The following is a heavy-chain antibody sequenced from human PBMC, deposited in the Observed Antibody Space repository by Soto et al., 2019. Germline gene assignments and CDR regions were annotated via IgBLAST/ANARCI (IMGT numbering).Heavy chain of an antibody. CDR1: GFTISNYW. D-gene: IGHD3-22*01. J-gene: IGHJ4*02. CDR3: AKVFYYYDSSGYYYFDY. CDR2: ISPDGSTT. Sequence: EVQLVEAGGDLVQPGGSLRLSCVASGFTISNYWMHWVRQAPGKGLIWVSRISPDGSTTNYADSVKGRFTISRDNAKNTLYLQMSSLRAEDTAVYYCAKVFYYYDSSGYYYFDYWGQGTLVTVSS. V-gene: IGHV3-74*01.